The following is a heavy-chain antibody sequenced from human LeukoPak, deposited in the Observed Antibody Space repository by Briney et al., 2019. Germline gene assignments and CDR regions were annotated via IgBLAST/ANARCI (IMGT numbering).Heavy chain of an antibody. Sequence: SETLSLTCTVSGGSISTYYWSWIRQPPGKGLEWIGYTYYSGSTDYNRSLKSRVTISLDTPKNQFSLKLSSVTAADTAVYYCARSLSSLGYYYYGMDVWGQGTTVTVSS. V-gene: IGHV4-59*08. CDR3: ARSLSSLGYYYYGMDV. CDR1: GGSISTYY. CDR2: TYYSGST. D-gene: IGHD6-19*01. J-gene: IGHJ6*02.